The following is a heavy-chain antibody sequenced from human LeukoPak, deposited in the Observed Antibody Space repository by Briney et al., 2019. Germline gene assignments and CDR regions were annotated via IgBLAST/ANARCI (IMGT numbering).Heavy chain of an antibody. D-gene: IGHD6-13*01. V-gene: IGHV3-23*01. CDR2: ISHDGYRT. CDR1: GFTFSSYA. Sequence: GGSLRLSCAASGFTFSSYAMSWVRQAPGKGLECVSSISHDGYRTYYADSVKGRFTISRDDSKNTLSLQMNSLRAEDTATYYCAKDVWAWQQLPPGLEYWGQGTPVTVSS. CDR3: AKDVWAWQQLPPGLEY. J-gene: IGHJ4*02.